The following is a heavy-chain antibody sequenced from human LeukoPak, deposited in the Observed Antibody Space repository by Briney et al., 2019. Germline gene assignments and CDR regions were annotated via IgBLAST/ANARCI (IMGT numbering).Heavy chain of an antibody. V-gene: IGHV4-59*01. D-gene: IGHD5-12*01. Sequence: SQTLSLTCTVSGGSISSYYWSWIRQPPGKGLEWIGYIYYSGSTNYNPSLKSRVTISEDTSKNQFSLKLSSVTAADTAMYYCARASWLPQTRNYYYMDVWGKGTTVTISS. J-gene: IGHJ6*03. CDR2: IYYSGST. CDR3: ARASWLPQTRNYYYMDV. CDR1: GGSISSYY.